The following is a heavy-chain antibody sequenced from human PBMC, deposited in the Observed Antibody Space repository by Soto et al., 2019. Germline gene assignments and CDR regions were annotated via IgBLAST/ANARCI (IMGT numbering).Heavy chain of an antibody. CDR2: ISYDGSDK. CDR3: AKALGELSPGSYDY. D-gene: IGHD3-16*02. CDR1: GFTFSSYA. J-gene: IGHJ4*02. Sequence: QVQLVESGGGVVQPGRSLRLSCAASGFTFSSYAMHWVRQAPGKGLEWVAVISYDGSDKYYADSVKGRFTISRDNSKTTLNLQMTSLRADDRAVYYCAKALGELSPGSYDYWGQGTLITVSS. V-gene: IGHV3-30*18.